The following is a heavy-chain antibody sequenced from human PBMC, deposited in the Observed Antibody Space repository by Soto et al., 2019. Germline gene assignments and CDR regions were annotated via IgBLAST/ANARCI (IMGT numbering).Heavy chain of an antibody. V-gene: IGHV3-30*18. CDR3: AKATGWKGYDV. CDR1: GFTFSGHG. D-gene: IGHD1-1*01. Sequence: QVQLVESGGGVVQPGRSLRLSCAASGFTFSGHGMHWVRQAPGGGLEWVALISYDGNNKDYADSVKCRFSISRDDSSDTVFLQMNSLRPEDTAVYYCAKATGWKGYDVWGQGTKVTVS. CDR2: ISYDGNNK. J-gene: IGHJ3*01.